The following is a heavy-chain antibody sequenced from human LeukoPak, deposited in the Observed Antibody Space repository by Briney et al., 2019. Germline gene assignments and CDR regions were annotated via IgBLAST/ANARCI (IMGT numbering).Heavy chain of an antibody. Sequence: GGFLRPSCTASGFAFQDFGMHWVRQVPGKGLEWVSVFSWDGGSTYYADSVKGRFTISRDISTNTLYLQMSGLRADDSGMYYCAKIRRRYSSRHYFESWGQGTLVTVSS. D-gene: IGHD3-16*02. CDR3: AKIRRRYSSRHYFES. CDR1: GFAFQDFG. CDR2: FSWDGGST. J-gene: IGHJ4*02. V-gene: IGHV3-43D*04.